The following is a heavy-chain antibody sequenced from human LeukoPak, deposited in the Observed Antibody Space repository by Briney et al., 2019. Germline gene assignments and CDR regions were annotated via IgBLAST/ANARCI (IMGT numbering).Heavy chain of an antibody. D-gene: IGHD4-17*01. V-gene: IGHV3-74*01. Sequence: GGSLRLSCAASGFTFSSYWMHWVRQAPGKGLVWVSRINSDGSSTSYADSVKSRSTISRDNAKNTLYLQMNSLRAEDTAVYYCARVSYGDSFDYWGQGTLVTVSS. CDR2: INSDGSST. J-gene: IGHJ4*02. CDR3: ARVSYGDSFDY. CDR1: GFTFSSYW.